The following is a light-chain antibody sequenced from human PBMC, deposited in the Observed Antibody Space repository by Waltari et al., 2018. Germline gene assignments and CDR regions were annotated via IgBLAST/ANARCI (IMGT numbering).Light chain of an antibody. J-gene: IGLJ3*02. Sequence: QSVLTQPPSVSGAPGQRVTISCPGSGSNIGAGYDVHGYQQVPRAAPKLLIYCSSCRPLGVPDRFCGSTSGTSASLAITGLQAEDEAVYYCQSYDTTLSVVFGGGTKLTVL. CDR1: GSNIGAGYD. V-gene: IGLV1-40*01. CDR2: CSS. CDR3: QSYDTTLSVV.